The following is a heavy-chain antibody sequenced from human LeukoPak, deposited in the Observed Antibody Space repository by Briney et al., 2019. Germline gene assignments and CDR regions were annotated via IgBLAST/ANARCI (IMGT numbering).Heavy chain of an antibody. J-gene: IGHJ4*02. CDR3: ARGPLGSGGSRRLDY. V-gene: IGHV1-2*02. CDR1: GYTFTGYY. D-gene: IGHD2-15*01. Sequence: ASVKVSCKASGYTFTGYYMHWVRQAPGQGLEWMGWINPNSGGTNYAQKFQGRVTMTRDTSISTVYMELSRLRSDDTAVYYCARGPLGSGGSRRLDYWGQGTLVTVSS. CDR2: INPNSGGT.